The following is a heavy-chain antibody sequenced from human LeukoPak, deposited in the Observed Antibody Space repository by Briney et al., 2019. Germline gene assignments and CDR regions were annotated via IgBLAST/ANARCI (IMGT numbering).Heavy chain of an antibody. CDR2: INHSGST. J-gene: IGHJ4*02. Sequence: SETLSLTCAVYGGSFSGYYWSWIRQPPGKGLEWIGEINHSGSTNYNPSLKSRATISVDKSKNQFSLKLSSVTAADTAVYYCARNGAVAGFDYWGQGTLVTVSS. V-gene: IGHV4-34*01. CDR1: GGSFSGYY. CDR3: ARNGAVAGFDY. D-gene: IGHD6-19*01.